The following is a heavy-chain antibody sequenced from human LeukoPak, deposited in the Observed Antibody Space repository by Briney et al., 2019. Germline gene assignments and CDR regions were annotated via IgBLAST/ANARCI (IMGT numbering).Heavy chain of an antibody. Sequence: SETLSLTCTVSGYSISSGYYWGWIRQPPGKGLEWIGSIYHSGSTYYNPSLKSRVTISVDTSKNQFSLKLSSVTAADTAVYYCVRIDDSSGYSVFDYWGQGTLVTVSS. J-gene: IGHJ4*02. CDR3: VRIDDSSGYSVFDY. D-gene: IGHD3-22*01. CDR2: IYHSGST. V-gene: IGHV4-38-2*02. CDR1: GYSISSGYY.